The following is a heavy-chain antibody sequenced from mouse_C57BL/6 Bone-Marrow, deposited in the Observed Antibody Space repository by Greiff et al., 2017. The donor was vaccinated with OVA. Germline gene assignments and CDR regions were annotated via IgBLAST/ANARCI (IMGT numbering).Heavy chain of an antibody. CDR1: GFSLTSYG. J-gene: IGHJ3*01. Sequence: QVQLQQSGPGLVAPSQSLSITCTVSGFSLTSYGVDWVRQSPGKGLEWLGVIWGVGSTTYNSALNSRLSISKDNSKSQVFLTRNSLQADDTAMYCCASSGYDAWFADWGQGTLVTVSA. CDR3: ASSGYDAWFAD. D-gene: IGHD2-2*01. V-gene: IGHV2-6*01. CDR2: IWGVGST.